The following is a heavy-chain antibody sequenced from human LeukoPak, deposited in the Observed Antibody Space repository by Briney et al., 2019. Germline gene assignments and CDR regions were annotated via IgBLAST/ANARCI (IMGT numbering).Heavy chain of an antibody. CDR1: GGSINYYY. Sequence: PSETLSLTCTVSGGSINYYYWGWIRQPPGKGLEWIGSIYYSGSTYYNPSLKSRVTISVDTSKNQFSLKLSSVTAADTAVYYCARHADYYYGMDVWGQGTTVTVSS. CDR2: IYYSGST. V-gene: IGHV4-39*07. J-gene: IGHJ6*02. CDR3: ARHADYYYGMDV.